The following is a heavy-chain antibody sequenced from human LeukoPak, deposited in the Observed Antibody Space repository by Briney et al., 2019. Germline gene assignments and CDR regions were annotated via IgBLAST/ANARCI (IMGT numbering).Heavy chain of an antibody. J-gene: IGHJ4*02. Sequence: PGGSLRLSCAASGFTFSSYWMNWVRQAPGKGLEWVSYISDSSSAIYYADSVKGRFTISRDNAKNSLYLQMNSLRDDDTAVYYCARSIYNIHYSDKYYFDYWGQGTLVTVSS. CDR1: GFTFSSYW. V-gene: IGHV3-48*02. CDR3: ARSIYNIHYSDKYYFDY. D-gene: IGHD5-24*01. CDR2: ISDSSSAI.